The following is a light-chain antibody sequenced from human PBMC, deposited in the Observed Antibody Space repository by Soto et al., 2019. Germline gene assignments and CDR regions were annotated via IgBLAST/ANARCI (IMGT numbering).Light chain of an antibody. V-gene: IGLV1-40*01. Sequence: QLVLTQPPSVSGAPGQRVTISCTGSSSNIGAGCDVHWYQQLPGTAPKLLIYGNSNRPSGVPDRFSGSKSGTSASLAITGLQAEDEADYYCQSYDSSLSRYVFGTGTKLTVL. J-gene: IGLJ1*01. CDR2: GNS. CDR1: SSNIGAGCD. CDR3: QSYDSSLSRYV.